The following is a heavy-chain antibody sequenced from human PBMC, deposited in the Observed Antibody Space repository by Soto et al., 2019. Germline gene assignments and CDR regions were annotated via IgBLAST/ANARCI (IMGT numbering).Heavy chain of an antibody. CDR3: ARGSWFNWFDP. Sequence: SETLSLTCAVYGGSFSGYYWSWIRQPPGKGLEWIGEINHSGSTNYNPSLKSRVTISVDTSKNQFSLKLSSVTAADTAVYYCARGSWFNWFDPWGQGTLVTVS. CDR2: INHSGST. J-gene: IGHJ5*02. CDR1: GGSFSGYY. D-gene: IGHD3-10*01. V-gene: IGHV4-34*01.